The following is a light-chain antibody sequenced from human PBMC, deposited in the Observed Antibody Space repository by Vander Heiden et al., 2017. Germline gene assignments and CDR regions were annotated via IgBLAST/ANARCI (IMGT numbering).Light chain of an antibody. V-gene: IGKV1-39*01. Sequence: DIQMTQSPSSLSASVGDTVTITCRASQSISSYLNWYQQKPGKAPKLLIFAASSRQSGVPSRFSGSGSGTDFTLSISSLQPEDVATYFCQQSYITPRTFGQGTKVEIK. J-gene: IGKJ1*01. CDR3: QQSYITPRT. CDR2: AAS. CDR1: QSISSY.